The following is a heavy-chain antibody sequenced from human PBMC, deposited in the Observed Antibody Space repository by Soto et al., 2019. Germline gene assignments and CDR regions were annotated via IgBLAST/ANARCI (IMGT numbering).Heavy chain of an antibody. CDR2: IYPGDSDT. Sequence: PGESLTISCTGVGYSFTNYCIGWVRQMPGKGLEWMGIIYPGDSDTRYSPSFQGQVTISADKSITTAYLQWSSLKASDTAMYYCARGYCTTTICDPWCEPYGQGTLVTVSS. CDR3: ARGYCTTTICDPWCEP. D-gene: IGHD2-2*01. V-gene: IGHV5-51*01. CDR1: GYSFTNYC. J-gene: IGHJ5*02.